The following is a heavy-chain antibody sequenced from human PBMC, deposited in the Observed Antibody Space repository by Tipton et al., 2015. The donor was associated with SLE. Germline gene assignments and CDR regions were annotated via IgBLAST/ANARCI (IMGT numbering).Heavy chain of an antibody. CDR3: ARAVYNVVTGYYFDS. CDR2: IYSSGAT. J-gene: IGHJ4*02. CDR1: GFTLSTNY. D-gene: IGHD3-10*02. Sequence: SLRLSCAASGFTLSTNYMSWVRQTSGEGLEWLSIIYSSGATYYADSVQGRFTISRDNSKSIVYLQMNGLRLEDTAMYYCARAVYNVVTGYYFDSWGQGTLVSVSS. V-gene: IGHV3-66*02.